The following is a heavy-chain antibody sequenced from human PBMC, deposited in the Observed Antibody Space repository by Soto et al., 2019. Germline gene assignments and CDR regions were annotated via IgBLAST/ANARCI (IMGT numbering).Heavy chain of an antibody. J-gene: IGHJ5*02. Sequence: QVQLVQSGAEVKKPGASVKVSCKASGYTFSTYGFSWVRQAPGQGLEWMGWIGADNGDTNYAQNFQGRVTMTTDTSTTTSCMELRSLTSDATAVYFCARDWKGAEGFDPWGQGTLVTVSS. CDR2: IGADNGDT. D-gene: IGHD1-1*01. V-gene: IGHV1-18*01. CDR1: GYTFSTYG. CDR3: ARDWKGAEGFDP.